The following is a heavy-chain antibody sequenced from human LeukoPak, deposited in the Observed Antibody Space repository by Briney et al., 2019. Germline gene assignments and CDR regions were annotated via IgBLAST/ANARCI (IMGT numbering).Heavy chain of an antibody. CDR3: ARAVGSSSWYGCYYYYGMDV. D-gene: IGHD6-13*01. Sequence: GGSLRLSCAASGFTFSSYGMHWVRQAPGKGLEWVAVIWYDGSNKYYADSVKGRFTISRDNSKNTLYLQMNSLRAEDTAVYYCARAVGSSSWYGCYYYYGMDVWGQGTTVTVSS. CDR1: GFTFSSYG. J-gene: IGHJ6*02. CDR2: IWYDGSNK. V-gene: IGHV3-33*01.